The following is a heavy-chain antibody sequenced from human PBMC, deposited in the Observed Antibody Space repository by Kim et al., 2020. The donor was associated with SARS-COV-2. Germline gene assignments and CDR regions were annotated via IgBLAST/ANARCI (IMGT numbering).Heavy chain of an antibody. V-gene: IGHV5-51*01. CDR3: ARRGHGLYYHGMDV. D-gene: IGHD1-26*01. J-gene: IGHJ6*02. Sequence: SRSVEGEVTISADTSLSTAYLQWSSLKASDTAMYYCARRGHGLYYHGMDVWGQGTTVTVSS.